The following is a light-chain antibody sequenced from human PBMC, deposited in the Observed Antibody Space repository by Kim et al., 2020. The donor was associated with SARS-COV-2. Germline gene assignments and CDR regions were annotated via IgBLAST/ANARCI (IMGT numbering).Light chain of an antibody. CDR3: TSYTRRDTWV. CDR1: NNDVGGYNY. V-gene: IGLV2-14*03. J-gene: IGLJ3*02. CDR2: DVS. Sequence: GQSITISCTGTNNDVGGYNYVSWYQQHPGKAPKFMIYDVSKRPSGVSDRFSGSKSGNTASLTISGLQAEDEADYYCTSYTRRDTWVFGGGTKLTVL.